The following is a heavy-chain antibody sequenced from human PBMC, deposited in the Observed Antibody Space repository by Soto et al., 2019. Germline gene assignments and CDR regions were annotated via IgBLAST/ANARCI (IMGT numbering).Heavy chain of an antibody. V-gene: IGHV4-59*08. CDR3: ARLPLLGCSSTSCYDFYYYYYYMDV. CDR2: IYYSGST. D-gene: IGHD2-2*01. J-gene: IGHJ6*03. CDR1: GGSISSYY. Sequence: PSETLSLTCTVSGGSISSYYWSWIRQPPGKGLEWIGYIYYSGSTNYNPSLKSRVTISVDTSKNQFSLKLSSVTAADTAVYYCARLPLLGCSSTSCYDFYYYYYYMDVWGKGTTVTVSS.